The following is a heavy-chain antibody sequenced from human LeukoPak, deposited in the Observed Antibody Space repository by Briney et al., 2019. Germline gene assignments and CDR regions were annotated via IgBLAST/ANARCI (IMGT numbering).Heavy chain of an antibody. CDR3: ARARAAAGTKKFDY. CDR2: ISAYNGNT. V-gene: IGHV1-18*01. Sequence: ASVKVSCKASGYTFTSYGISWVRQAPGQGLEWMGWISAYNGNTNYAQKLQGRVTMTTDTSTSTAYMELRSLRSDDTAVYYCARARAAAGTKKFDYWGQGTLVTVSS. J-gene: IGHJ4*02. CDR1: GYTFTSYG. D-gene: IGHD6-13*01.